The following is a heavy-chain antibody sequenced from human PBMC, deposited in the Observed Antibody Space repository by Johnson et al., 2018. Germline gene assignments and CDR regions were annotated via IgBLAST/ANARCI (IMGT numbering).Heavy chain of an antibody. D-gene: IGHD1-26*01. V-gene: IGHV1-69*01. CDR1: GGTFSSYA. CDR3: AGINGWSGSYGSFVGCAFDI. J-gene: IGHJ3*02. Sequence: QVQLVESGAEVKKPGSSVKVSCKASGGTFSSYAISWVRQAPGQGLEWMGGIIPIFGTANYAQKFQGRVTIIADESTSKTYMELRSLGSEDRAVYYCAGINGWSGSYGSFVGCAFDIWGQGTMVTVSS. CDR2: IIPIFGTA.